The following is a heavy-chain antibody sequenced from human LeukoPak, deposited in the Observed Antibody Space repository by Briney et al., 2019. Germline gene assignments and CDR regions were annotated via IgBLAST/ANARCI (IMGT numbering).Heavy chain of an antibody. J-gene: IGHJ4*02. V-gene: IGHV4-38-2*01. CDR3: ASLGVTIFGVAS. CDR1: GYSISSGYY. D-gene: IGHD3-3*01. CDR2: IYHSGST. Sequence: PSETLSLTCAVSGYSISSGYYWGWIRQPPGKGLEWIGSIYHSGSTYYNPSLKSRVTISVDTSKNQFSLKLSSVTAADTAVYYCASLGVTIFGVASWGQGTLVTVSS.